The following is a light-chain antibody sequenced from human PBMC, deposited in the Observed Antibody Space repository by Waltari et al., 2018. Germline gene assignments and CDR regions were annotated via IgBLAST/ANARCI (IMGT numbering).Light chain of an antibody. CDR3: NSRDISGNHWV. J-gene: IGLJ3*02. V-gene: IGLV3-19*01. CDR2: GVG. CDR1: SLRQSF. Sequence: GQTVRITCQGDSLRQSFASWYQQKPGQAPVLIVFGVGNRPAGITDRFSGSNSGNTAFLTVTGAQADDEADYYCNSRDISGNHWVFGGGTRLTVL.